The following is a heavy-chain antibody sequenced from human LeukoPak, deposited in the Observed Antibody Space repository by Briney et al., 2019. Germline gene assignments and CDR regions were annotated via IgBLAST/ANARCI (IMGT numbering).Heavy chain of an antibody. CDR2: INDNSGLT. D-gene: IGHD2-21*02. CDR3: AVEVTATDNGFDV. CDR1: GFTFSNYA. Sequence: GGTLRLSCAASGFTFSNYAMSWVRQAPGRGLEWVSAINDNSGLTYYADSVKGRFTISRDTAKNTLSLQMSSLRAEDTAVYYCAVEVTATDNGFDVWGQGTLVTVSS. J-gene: IGHJ3*01. V-gene: IGHV3-23*01.